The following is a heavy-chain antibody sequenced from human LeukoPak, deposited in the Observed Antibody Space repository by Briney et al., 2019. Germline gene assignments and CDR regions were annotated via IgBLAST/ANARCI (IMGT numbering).Heavy chain of an antibody. CDR3: AGGAAGLGDAFDI. J-gene: IGHJ3*02. D-gene: IGHD6-13*01. CDR1: GGTFSSYA. Sequence: SVKVSCKASGGTFSSYAISWVRQAPGQGLEWMGGIIPIFGTANYAQKFQGRVTITADKSTSTAYMERSSLRSEDTAVYYCAGGAAGLGDAFDIWGQGTMVTVSS. V-gene: IGHV1-69*06. CDR2: IIPIFGTA.